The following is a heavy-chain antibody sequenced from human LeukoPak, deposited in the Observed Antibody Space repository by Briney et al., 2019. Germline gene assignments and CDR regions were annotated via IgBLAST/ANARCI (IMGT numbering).Heavy chain of an antibody. V-gene: IGHV1-58*01. D-gene: IGHD2-15*01. Sequence: SVKVSCKASGFTCTSSAVQWVRQARGQRLEWIGWIVVGSGNTNYAQKFQERVTITRDMSTSTAYMELSSLRSEDTAVYYCAAGYCSGGSCYSDYYYGMDVWGKGTTVTVSS. CDR2: IVVGSGNT. CDR3: AAGYCSGGSCYSDYYYGMDV. J-gene: IGHJ6*04. CDR1: GFTCTSSA.